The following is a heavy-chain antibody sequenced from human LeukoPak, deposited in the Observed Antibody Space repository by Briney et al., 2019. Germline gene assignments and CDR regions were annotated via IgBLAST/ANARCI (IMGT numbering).Heavy chain of an antibody. CDR3: ARAGGGTYYYDSSGYSGAFDI. V-gene: IGHV3-23*01. CDR1: GFTFRSYA. Sequence: GGSLRLSCAASGFTFRSYAMSWVRQAPGKGLEWVSGISGSDGSTYYADSVKGRFTISRDNSKNTLYLQMNSLRAEDTAVYYCARAGGGTYYYDSSGYSGAFDIWGQGTMVTVSS. J-gene: IGHJ3*02. D-gene: IGHD3-22*01. CDR2: ISGSDGST.